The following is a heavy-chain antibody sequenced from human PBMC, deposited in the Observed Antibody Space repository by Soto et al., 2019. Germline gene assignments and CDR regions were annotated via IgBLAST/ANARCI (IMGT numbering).Heavy chain of an antibody. D-gene: IGHD3-9*01. J-gene: IGHJ5*02. V-gene: IGHV4-31*03. Sequence: PSETLSLTCTVSGGSISSGGYYWSWLRQHPGKGLEWIGYIYYSGSTYYNPSLKSRVTISVDTSKNQFSLKLSSVTAAATAVYYCARAHPLRYFDWLLSWFDPWGQGTLVTVSS. CDR2: IYYSGST. CDR1: GGSISSGGYY. CDR3: ARAHPLRYFDWLLSWFDP.